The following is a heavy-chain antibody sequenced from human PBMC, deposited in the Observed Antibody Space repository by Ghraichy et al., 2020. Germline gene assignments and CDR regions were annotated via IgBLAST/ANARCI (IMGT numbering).Heavy chain of an antibody. V-gene: IGHV3-74*01. Sequence: GESLNISCAASGFTFSTHWMHWVRQAPGKGLVWVSHINGDGSTTTYADSVQGRFTVSRDNAKNTVYLQMNSLSAEDTAVYYCASGDSIYCSGVACYWGDHCGQGNLVTVYS. J-gene: IGHJ4*02. CDR2: INGDGSTT. CDR1: GFTFSTHW. CDR3: ASGDSIYCSGVACYWGDH. D-gene: IGHD2-15*01.